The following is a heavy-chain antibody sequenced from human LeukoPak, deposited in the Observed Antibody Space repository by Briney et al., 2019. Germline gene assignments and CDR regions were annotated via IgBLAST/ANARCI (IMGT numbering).Heavy chain of an antibody. J-gene: IGHJ2*01. Sequence: SETLSLTCTVSGGSISSYYWSWIRQPAGKGLEWIGRIYSSGSTNYDPSLKSRVTMSVDTSKNQFSLKLSSVTAADTAVYYCARGQYHLLYWYFDLWGRGTLVTVSS. V-gene: IGHV4-4*07. CDR2: IYSSGST. D-gene: IGHD2-2*01. CDR1: GGSISSYY. CDR3: ARGQYHLLYWYFDL.